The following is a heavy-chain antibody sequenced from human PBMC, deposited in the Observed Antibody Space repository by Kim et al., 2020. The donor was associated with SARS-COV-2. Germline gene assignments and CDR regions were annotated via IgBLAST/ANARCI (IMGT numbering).Heavy chain of an antibody. CDR3: ARAPRGGVWFGRAYYYYYGMDV. Sequence: GGSLRLSCAASGFTFSSYDMHWVRQATGKGLEWVSAIGTAGDTFYPGSVKGRFTISRENAKNSLYLQMNSLRAGDTAVYYCARAPRGGVWFGRAYYYYYGMDVWGQGTTVTVSS. J-gene: IGHJ6*02. D-gene: IGHD3-10*01. CDR2: IGTAGDT. V-gene: IGHV3-13*04. CDR1: GFTFSSYD.